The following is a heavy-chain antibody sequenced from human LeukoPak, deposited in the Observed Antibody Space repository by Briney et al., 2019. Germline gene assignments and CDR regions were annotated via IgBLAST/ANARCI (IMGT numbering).Heavy chain of an antibody. CDR2: INPNSGGT. V-gene: IGHV1-2*06. D-gene: IGHD1-7*01. CDR3: ARDQGLTGTTSDFDY. J-gene: IGHJ4*02. Sequence: GASVKVSCEASGYTFTGYYMHWVRQAPGQGLEWMGRINPNSGGTNYAQKFQGRVTMTRDTSISTAYMELTSLRSDDTAVYYCARDQGLTGTTSDFDYWGQGTLVTVSS. CDR1: GYTFTGYY.